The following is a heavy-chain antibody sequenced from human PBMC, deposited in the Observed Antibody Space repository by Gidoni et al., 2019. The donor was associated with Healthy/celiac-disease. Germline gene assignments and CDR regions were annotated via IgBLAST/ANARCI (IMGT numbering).Heavy chain of an antibody. V-gene: IGHV4-39*01. CDR1: GGSISSSSYY. CDR2: IYYSGST. D-gene: IGHD4-17*01. CDR3: ARSAPPVNDYYP. Sequence: QLQLQESGPGLVKPSETLSLTCTVSGGSISSSSYYWGWIRQPPGKGLEWIGSIYYSGSTYYNPSLKSRVTISVDTSKNQFSLKLSSVTAADTAVYYCARSAPPVNDYYPWGQGTLVTVSS. J-gene: IGHJ5*02.